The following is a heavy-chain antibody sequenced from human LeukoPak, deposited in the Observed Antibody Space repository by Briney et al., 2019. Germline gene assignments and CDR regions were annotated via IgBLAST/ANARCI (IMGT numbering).Heavy chain of an antibody. D-gene: IGHD3-10*01. CDR1: GFTFSSYG. CDR3: AKDRVLVRGSKALFDY. V-gene: IGHV3-30*18. Sequence: PGRSLRLSCAASGFTFSSYGMHWVRQAPGKGLEWVAVISYDGSNKYYADSVKGRFTISRDNSKNTLYLQMNSLRAEDTAVYYCAKDRVLVRGSKALFDYWGQGTLVTVSS. J-gene: IGHJ4*02. CDR2: ISYDGSNK.